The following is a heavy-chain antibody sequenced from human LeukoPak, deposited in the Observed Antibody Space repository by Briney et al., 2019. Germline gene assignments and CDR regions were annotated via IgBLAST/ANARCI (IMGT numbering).Heavy chain of an antibody. Sequence: PGRSLRLSCVASGFPFSSYGMHWVRQAPGRGLEWVAVIWYDGSNKYYADSMKGRFTISRDNSKSTLYLQMNNLRAEDTGVYYCARAVGPFDYWGQGTLVTVSS. CDR3: ARAVGPFDY. CDR2: IWYDGSNK. V-gene: IGHV3-33*01. CDR1: GFPFSSYG. J-gene: IGHJ4*02. D-gene: IGHD1-26*01.